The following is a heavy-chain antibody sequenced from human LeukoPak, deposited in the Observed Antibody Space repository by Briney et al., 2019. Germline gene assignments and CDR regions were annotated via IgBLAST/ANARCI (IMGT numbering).Heavy chain of an antibody. V-gene: IGHV3-30*02. Sequence: GGSLRLPCAASAFTFSSFGMHWVRQAPGKGLEWVSFIRSDGSTKHYADSVKGRVTISRDNSKNTLYLQMNSLRAEDTAVYHCAKDSLVSSGWSTGWVFDYWGQGTLVTVSS. D-gene: IGHD6-19*01. CDR2: IRSDGSTK. J-gene: IGHJ4*02. CDR1: AFTFSSFG. CDR3: AKDSLVSSGWSTGWVFDY.